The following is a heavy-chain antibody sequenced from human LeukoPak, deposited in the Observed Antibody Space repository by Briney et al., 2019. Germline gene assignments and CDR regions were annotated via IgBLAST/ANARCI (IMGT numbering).Heavy chain of an antibody. D-gene: IGHD1-26*01. Sequence: SETLSLTRTVSGYSISSGYYWGWIRQPPGKGLEWIGSIYHSGSTYYNPSLKSRVTISVDTSKNQFSLKLSSVTAADTAVYYCARDYGSNWGQGTLVTVSP. CDR3: ARDYGSN. V-gene: IGHV4-38-2*02. CDR1: GYSISSGYY. CDR2: IYHSGST. J-gene: IGHJ4*02.